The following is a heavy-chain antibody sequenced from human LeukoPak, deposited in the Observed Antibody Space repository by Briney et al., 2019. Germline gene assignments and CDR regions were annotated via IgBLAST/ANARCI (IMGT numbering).Heavy chain of an antibody. CDR1: GGSISSYY. Sequence: SETLSLTCTVSGGSISSYYWSWIRQPPGKGLEWIGSIYYSGSTYYNPSLKSRVTISVDTSKNQFSLKLSSVTAADTAVYYCARHIITMVRGGPFDYWGQGTLVTVSS. D-gene: IGHD3-10*01. CDR2: IYYSGST. V-gene: IGHV4-39*01. CDR3: ARHIITMVRGGPFDY. J-gene: IGHJ4*02.